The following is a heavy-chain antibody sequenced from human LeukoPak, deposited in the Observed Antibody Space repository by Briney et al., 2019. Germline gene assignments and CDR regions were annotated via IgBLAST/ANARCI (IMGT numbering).Heavy chain of an antibody. D-gene: IGHD3-3*01. CDR3: ARELRSVNFWRVFLRLRDLDY. Sequence: GASLKLSCTASGYTFTSYDISWVRQAPGQGLEWMSYISAYSGNTNYAETVKGRVTITTDTAKNSPYMELRSLRSDVTALYYCARELRSVNFWRVFLRLRDLDYWGQGSLVTASA. CDR2: ISAYSGNT. J-gene: IGHJ4*02. V-gene: IGHV1-18*01. CDR1: GYTFTSYD.